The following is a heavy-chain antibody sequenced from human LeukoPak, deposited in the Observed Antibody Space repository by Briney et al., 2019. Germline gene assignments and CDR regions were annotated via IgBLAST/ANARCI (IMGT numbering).Heavy chain of an antibody. Sequence: SETLSLTCAVYGGSFSGYYWSWIRQPPGKGLEWIGGINHSGSTNYNPSLKSRVTISVDTSKNQFSLKLSSVTAADTAVYYCASIYYDFWSGYYFPDYYYGMDVWGQGTTVTVSS. D-gene: IGHD3-3*01. CDR1: GGSFSGYY. J-gene: IGHJ6*02. CDR3: ASIYYDFWSGYYFPDYYYGMDV. V-gene: IGHV4-34*01. CDR2: INHSGST.